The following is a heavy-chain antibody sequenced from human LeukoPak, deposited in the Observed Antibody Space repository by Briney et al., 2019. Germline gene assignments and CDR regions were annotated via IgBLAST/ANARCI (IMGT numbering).Heavy chain of an antibody. J-gene: IGHJ4*02. CDR3: ARVSRRDGYNLDY. D-gene: IGHD5-24*01. V-gene: IGHV4-30-4*01. CDR2: IYYSGST. CDR1: GGSISSGDYY. Sequence: SETLSLTCAVSGGSISSGDYYWSWIRQPPGKGLEWIGYIYYSGSTYYNPSLKSRVTISVDTSKNQFSLKLSSVTAADTAVYYCARVSRRDGYNLDYWGQGTLVTVSS.